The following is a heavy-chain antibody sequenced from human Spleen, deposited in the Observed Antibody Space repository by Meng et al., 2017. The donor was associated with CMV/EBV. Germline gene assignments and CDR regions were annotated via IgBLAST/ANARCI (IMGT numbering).Heavy chain of an antibody. CDR2: ITHNGNTE. Sequence: GESLKISCAASGFSFRTSAMHWVRQTPVKGLEWVAVITHNGNTEHYSDSVKGRFTVSRDNSKSTLYLQLNSLRRDDSAIYYCATKLLSSGFDIWGLGTRVTVSS. V-gene: IGHV3-30*04. CDR3: ATKLLSSGFDI. CDR1: GFSFRTSA. D-gene: IGHD3-3*01. J-gene: IGHJ3*02.